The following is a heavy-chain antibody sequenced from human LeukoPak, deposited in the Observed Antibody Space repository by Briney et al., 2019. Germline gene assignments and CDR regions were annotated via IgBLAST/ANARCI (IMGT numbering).Heavy chain of an antibody. D-gene: IGHD1-26*01. V-gene: IGHV3-30*02. J-gene: IGHJ4*02. CDR1: GFTFSNYG. Sequence: GGPLRLSCAASGFTFSNYGMHWVRQAQGKGLGWVGFIRYDGNDKYSADSVKGRFTISRDNSKNTLYLQMSSLRAEDTAVYYCAKPYPYSGSFFVDYWGQGTLVTVSS. CDR2: IRYDGNDK. CDR3: AKPYPYSGSFFVDY.